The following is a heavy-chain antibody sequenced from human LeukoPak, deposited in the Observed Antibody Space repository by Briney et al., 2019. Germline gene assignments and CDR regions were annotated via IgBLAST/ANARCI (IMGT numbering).Heavy chain of an antibody. Sequence: ASVTLSCTASGYTFSGSGWYLCWLRQAPGQGLECLGWIYPNNGATSYAQKFKGRVAMTRDTSVSTAYMELRRLLPDDTAVYFCARDGPAQIVEFDNCGQGTLVTVSS. CDR1: GYTFSGSGWY. D-gene: IGHD2-21*01. CDR2: IYPNNGAT. J-gene: IGHJ4*02. V-gene: IGHV1-2*02. CDR3: ARDGPAQIVEFDN.